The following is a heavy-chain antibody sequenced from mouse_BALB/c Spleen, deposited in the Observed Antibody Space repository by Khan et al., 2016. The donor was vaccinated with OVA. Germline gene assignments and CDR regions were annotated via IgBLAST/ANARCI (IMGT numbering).Heavy chain of an antibody. CDR3: ARSLYYSYGYALDC. J-gene: IGHJ4*01. D-gene: IGHD2-14*01. Sequence: EVQLQESGPGLVKPSQSLSLTCTVTGYSIPSDYAWNWIRQFPGNKLEWMGYISSTGSTSSNPSLKSRISFTRDTSKNQFFLQLKSVTTEDTATYYCARSLYYSYGYALDCWGRGTSVTVSS. CDR1: GYSIPSDYA. CDR2: ISSTGST. V-gene: IGHV3-2*02.